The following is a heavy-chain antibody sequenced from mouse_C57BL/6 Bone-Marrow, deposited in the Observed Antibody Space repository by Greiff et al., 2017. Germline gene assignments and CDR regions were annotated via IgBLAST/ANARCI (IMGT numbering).Heavy chain of an antibody. D-gene: IGHD1-2*01. CDR2: IHPNSGST. CDR3: ASSNGPPYSFDC. Sequence: QVQLQQPGAELVKPGASVKLSCKASGYTFTSYWMHWVKQRPGQGLEWIGMIHPNSGSTNYNEKFKSKATLTVDKSSSTAYMQLSSLTSEDSAVYDCASSNGPPYSFDCWGQGTTLTVSS. J-gene: IGHJ2*01. CDR1: GYTFTSYW. V-gene: IGHV1-64*01.